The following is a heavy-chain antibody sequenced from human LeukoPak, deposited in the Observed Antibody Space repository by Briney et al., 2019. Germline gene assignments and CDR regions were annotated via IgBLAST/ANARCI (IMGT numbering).Heavy chain of an antibody. Sequence: GGSLRLSCAASGFTFSSYSMNWVRQAPGKGLEWVSHITASGTAMFYADSVKGRFTISRDNSKNTLYLQMNSLRAEDTAVYYCAKAEQQLGDAFDIWGQGTMVTVSS. V-gene: IGHV3-48*01. CDR3: AKAEQQLGDAFDI. CDR2: ITASGTAM. J-gene: IGHJ3*02. CDR1: GFTFSSYS. D-gene: IGHD6-13*01.